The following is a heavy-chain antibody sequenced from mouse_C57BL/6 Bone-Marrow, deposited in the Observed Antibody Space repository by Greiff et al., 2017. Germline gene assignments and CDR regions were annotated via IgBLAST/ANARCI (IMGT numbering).Heavy chain of an antibody. CDR2: IHPNSGST. CDR1: GYTFTSYW. V-gene: IGHV1-64*01. CDR3: ARYDDGYLFAY. D-gene: IGHD2-3*01. J-gene: IGHJ3*01. Sequence: VKLQQPGAELVKPGASVKLSCKASGYTFTSYWMHWVKQRPGQGLEWIGMIHPNSGSTNYNEKFKSKATLTVDKSSSTAYMQLSSLTSEDSAVYYCARYDDGYLFAYWGQGTLVTVSA.